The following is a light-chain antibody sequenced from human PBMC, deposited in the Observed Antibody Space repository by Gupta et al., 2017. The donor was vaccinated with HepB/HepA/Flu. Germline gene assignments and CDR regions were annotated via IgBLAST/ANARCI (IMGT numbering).Light chain of an antibody. Sequence: DIVMTQSPLSLPVTPGEPASISCSSSRSLLYSNGHNYRDWFLQNPGQSPQLLLHLGSNRASRVPDRFSGSGSGTDFTLNLTRVEAEDFGVYCCMQTLQTPLTFGGGTKVEIK. J-gene: IGKJ4*01. CDR1: RSLLYSNGHNY. V-gene: IGKV2-28*01. CDR2: LGS. CDR3: MQTLQTPLT.